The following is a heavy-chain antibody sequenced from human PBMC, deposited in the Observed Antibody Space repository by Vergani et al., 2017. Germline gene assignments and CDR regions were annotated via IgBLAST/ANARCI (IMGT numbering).Heavy chain of an antibody. J-gene: IGHJ1*01. D-gene: IGHD3-10*01. CDR2: ISSGGGDI. CDR1: GFTFDTYT. Sequence: EVQLLESGGGLVQPGGSLRLSCAGAGFTFDTYTMDYVRQAPGKGLEWVATISSGGGDIFYADSVKGRFTISRDNSKNTLFLQMNSLKDEDTAVYYCTTAWGLYYLHGEYFQYWGRGTLVSVSS. V-gene: IGHV3-23*01. CDR3: TTAWGLYYLHGEYFQY.